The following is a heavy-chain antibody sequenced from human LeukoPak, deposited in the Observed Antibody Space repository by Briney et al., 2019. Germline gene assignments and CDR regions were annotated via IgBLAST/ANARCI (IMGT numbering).Heavy chain of an antibody. V-gene: IGHV4-59*01. D-gene: IGHD3-10*01. CDR3: ARVGYYYGSGTSQGLDV. CDR2: IYYSGST. CDR1: GGSISSYY. J-gene: IGHJ6*02. Sequence: SEILSLTCTVSGGSISSYYWSWIRQPPGKGLEWIGYIYYSGSTNYNPSLKSRVTISVDTSKNQFSLKLSSVTAADTAVYYCARVGYYYGSGTSQGLDVWGQGTTVTVSS.